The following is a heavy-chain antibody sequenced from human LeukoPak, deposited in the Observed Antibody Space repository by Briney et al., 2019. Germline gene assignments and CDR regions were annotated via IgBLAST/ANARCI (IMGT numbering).Heavy chain of an antibody. Sequence: SETLSLTCTVSGGSSSSSSYYWGWIRQPPGKGLEWIGSIHYSGSTYYNPSLKSRVTISVDTSKNQFSLKLSSVTAADTAVYYCARAPSRDYGSGFVHYYYGMDVWGQGTTVTVSS. D-gene: IGHD3-10*01. CDR1: GGSSSSSSYY. CDR2: IHYSGST. CDR3: ARAPSRDYGSGFVHYYYGMDV. J-gene: IGHJ6*02. V-gene: IGHV4-39*07.